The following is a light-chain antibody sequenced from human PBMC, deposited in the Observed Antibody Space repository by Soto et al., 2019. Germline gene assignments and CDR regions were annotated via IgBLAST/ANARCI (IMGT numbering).Light chain of an antibody. Sequence: EIVMTQSPATLSVSPGERATLSCRASQSVAGNLAWYQQKPGRPPRLLIYGVSTRATGVPARFSGSGSGTEFTLTISSLQSEDFAVYFCQQYNNWPITFGQGTKVDI. CDR1: QSVAGN. J-gene: IGKJ1*01. V-gene: IGKV3-15*01. CDR2: GVS. CDR3: QQYNNWPIT.